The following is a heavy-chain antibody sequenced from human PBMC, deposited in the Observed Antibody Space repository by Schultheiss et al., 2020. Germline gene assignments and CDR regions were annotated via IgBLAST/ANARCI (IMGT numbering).Heavy chain of an antibody. CDR3: AKPLGYCSGGSCYAFDY. D-gene: IGHD2-15*01. CDR1: GFTFDDYA. CDR2: ISWNSGSI. Sequence: SLKISCAASGFTFDDYAMHWVRQAPGKGLEWVSGISWNSGSIGYADSVKGRFTISRDNAKNSLYLQMNSLRAEDTAVYYCAKPLGYCSGGSCYAFDYWGKGTL. J-gene: IGHJ4*02. V-gene: IGHV3-9*01.